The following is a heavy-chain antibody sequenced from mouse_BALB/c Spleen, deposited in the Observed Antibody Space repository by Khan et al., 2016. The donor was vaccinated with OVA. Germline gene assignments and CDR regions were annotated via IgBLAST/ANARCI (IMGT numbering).Heavy chain of an antibody. CDR2: KNTYSGEP. J-gene: IGHJ4*01. CDR3: ARVGYSGTMDY. CDR1: GYTFTNHG. V-gene: IGHV9-3-1*01. Sequence: QIQLVQSGPELKKPGETVKISCKASGYTFTNHGMNWVKQAPGKGLKGRVWKNTYSGEPTYVDYFKGRFAFSLETSASNAYLQINNVNTEDTATYFCARVGYSGTMDYWGQGTSVTVSS. D-gene: IGHD3-2*02.